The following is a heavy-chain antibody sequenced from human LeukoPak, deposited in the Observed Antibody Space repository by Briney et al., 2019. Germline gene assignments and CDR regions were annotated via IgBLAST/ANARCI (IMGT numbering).Heavy chain of an antibody. Sequence: SVKVSCKASGGTFSSYALRWVRQAPGRRLELMGGIIPIFGTANYAQKFQGRVTITADESTSTAYMELSSLRSEDTAVYYCARGGDFVPTVTNFDYWGQGTLVTVSS. CDR3: ARGGDFVPTVTNFDY. CDR2: IIPIFGTA. J-gene: IGHJ4*02. V-gene: IGHV1-69*13. CDR1: GGTFSSYA. D-gene: IGHD4-17*01.